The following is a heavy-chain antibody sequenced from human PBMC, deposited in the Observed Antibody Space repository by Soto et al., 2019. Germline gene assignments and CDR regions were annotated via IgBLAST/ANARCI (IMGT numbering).Heavy chain of an antibody. CDR2: INHSGST. CDR1: GGAFIGYS. D-gene: IGHD2-8*02. CDR3: ARDKITGLFDY. V-gene: IGHV4-34*01. Sequence: QVQLQQWGAGLLKPSETLSLTCAVYGGAFIGYSWTWIRQPPGTGLEWIGEINHSGSTNYNPSLKSRVTISVDTSKNQFSLKLTSVTAADTAVYYCARDKITGLFDYWGQGTLVTVSS. J-gene: IGHJ4*02.